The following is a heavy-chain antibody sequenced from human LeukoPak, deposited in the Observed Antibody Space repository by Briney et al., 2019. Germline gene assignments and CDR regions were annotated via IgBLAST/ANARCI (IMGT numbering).Heavy chain of an antibody. CDR1: GYTLTELS. CDR2: FDPEDGET. D-gene: IGHD3-10*01. J-gene: IGHJ4*02. CDR3: ATEGKMVRGVYTDY. Sequence: ASVKVSCKVSGYTLTELSMHWVRQAPGKGLEWMGRFDPEDGETIYAQKFQGRVTMTADTSTDTVDMELSSLRSEDTAVYYCATEGKMVRGVYTDYWGQGTLVTVSS. V-gene: IGHV1-24*01.